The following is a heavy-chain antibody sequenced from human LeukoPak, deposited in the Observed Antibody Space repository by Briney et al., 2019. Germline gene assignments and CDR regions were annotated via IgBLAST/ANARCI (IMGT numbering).Heavy chain of an antibody. D-gene: IGHD3-10*01. CDR2: FSSDGSST. CDR1: GFTFSSSA. CDR3: VKTLKYYGSGGGLFDS. Sequence: PGGSLRLSCSASGFTFSSSAMYWVRQAPGKGLEYVSSFSSDGSSTFYADSVKGRFTIPRDNSKNMLYLQMSSLRADDTAVYYCVKTLKYYGSGGGLFDSWGQGILVTVSS. J-gene: IGHJ4*02. V-gene: IGHV3-64D*06.